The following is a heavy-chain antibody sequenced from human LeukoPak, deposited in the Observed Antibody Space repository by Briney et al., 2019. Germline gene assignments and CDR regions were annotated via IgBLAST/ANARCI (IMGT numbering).Heavy chain of an antibody. CDR1: GASISNYY. J-gene: IGHJ4*02. V-gene: IGHV4-59*08. CDR2: MLYSGST. D-gene: IGHD3-16*02. CDR3: ARSDIWGSYRFLDY. Sequence: SETLSLTCTVSGASISNYYWSWIRQSPGKGLEWIGYMLYSGSTNQNPSLRSRVTISVDTSKNQVSLKLSSVTAADTAVYYCARSDIWGSYRFLDYWGQGTLVTVSS.